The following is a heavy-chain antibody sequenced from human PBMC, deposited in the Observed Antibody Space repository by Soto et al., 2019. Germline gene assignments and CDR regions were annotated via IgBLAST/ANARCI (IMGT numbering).Heavy chain of an antibody. Sequence: ASVKVSCKASGYTFTIYAMHWVRQAPGQRLEWMGWINAGNGNTKYSQKFQGRVTITRDTSASTAYMELSSLRSEDTAVYYCARDSYYDFWSGYLKYYYYGMDVWGQGTTVTVSS. CDR2: INAGNGNT. CDR3: ARDSYYDFWSGYLKYYYYGMDV. D-gene: IGHD3-3*01. V-gene: IGHV1-3*01. J-gene: IGHJ6*02. CDR1: GYTFTIYA.